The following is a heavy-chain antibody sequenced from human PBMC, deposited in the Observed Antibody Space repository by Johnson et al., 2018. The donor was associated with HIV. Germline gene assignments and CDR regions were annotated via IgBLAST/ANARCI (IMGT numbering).Heavy chain of an antibody. D-gene: IGHD5-18*01. CDR3: AKGGGQLWFYIAFDI. J-gene: IGHJ3*02. CDR2: ISYDGRNK. V-gene: IGHV3-30*18. CDR1: GVTFSDYY. Sequence: QVHLVESGGGLVKPGGSLRLSCAASGVTFSDYYMSWIRQAPGKGLEWVAVISYDGRNKDYADSVKGRCPISRDNSKNTLFLQMNSLRPEDTAVYYCAKGGGQLWFYIAFDIWGQGTMVTVSS.